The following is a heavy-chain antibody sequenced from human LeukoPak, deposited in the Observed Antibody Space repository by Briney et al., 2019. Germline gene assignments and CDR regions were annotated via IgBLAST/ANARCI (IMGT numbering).Heavy chain of an antibody. CDR3: ARVPFFGVTYSADYYYYYYMDV. CDR2: INSDGSST. Sequence: PGGSLRLSCAASGSTFSSYWMHWVRQAPGKGLVWVSRINSDGSSTSYADSVKGRFTISRDNAKNTLYLQMNSLRAEDTAVYYCARVPFFGVTYSADYYYYYYMDVWGKGTTVTVSS. D-gene: IGHD3-3*01. CDR1: GSTFSSYW. V-gene: IGHV3-74*01. J-gene: IGHJ6*03.